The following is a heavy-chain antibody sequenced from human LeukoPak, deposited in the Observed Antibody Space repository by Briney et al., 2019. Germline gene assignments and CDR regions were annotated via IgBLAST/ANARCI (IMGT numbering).Heavy chain of an antibody. CDR3: ARVFGRQLVIDY. D-gene: IGHD6-13*01. J-gene: IGHJ4*02. CDR1: GGSINNYC. Sequence: SETLSLTCTVSGGSINNYCWSWVRQPPGEGLEWIAYIFYNGGTNYNPSLKTRVTISVDTSKNQFSLRLNSVSAADTAVYYCARVFGRQLVIDYWGQGTLVTVSS. CDR2: IFYNGGT. V-gene: IGHV4-59*08.